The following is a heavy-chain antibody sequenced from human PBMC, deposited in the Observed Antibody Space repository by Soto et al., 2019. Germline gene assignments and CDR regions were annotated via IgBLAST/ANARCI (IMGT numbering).Heavy chain of an antibody. CDR1: GYTFTSYG. V-gene: IGHV1-18*01. CDR3: ARVDDEFWSGYYSHAFEI. J-gene: IGHJ3*02. CDR2: ISACNGNT. Sequence: VASVKVSCKASGYTFTSYGISWVRQAPGQGLEWMGWISACNGNTNYAQKLQGRVTMTTDTSTSTAYMELRSLRSDDTAVYYCARVDDEFWSGYYSHAFEIWGKGTMVTVAS. D-gene: IGHD3-3*01.